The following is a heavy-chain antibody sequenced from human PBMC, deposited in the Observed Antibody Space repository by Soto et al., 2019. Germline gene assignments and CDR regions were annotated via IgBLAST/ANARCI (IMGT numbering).Heavy chain of an antibody. D-gene: IGHD3-10*01. CDR2: TYYRSKWYN. Sequence: KQSPTLSLTCAISGDSVSSNSAAWNWIRQSPSRGLEWLGRTYYRSKWYNDYAVSVKSRITINPDTSKNQFSLQLNSVTPEDTAVYYCARDRDTMVRGVIAPRGYYYYGMDVWGQGTTVTVSS. CDR1: GDSVSSNSAA. V-gene: IGHV6-1*01. J-gene: IGHJ6*02. CDR3: ARDRDTMVRGVIAPRGYYYYGMDV.